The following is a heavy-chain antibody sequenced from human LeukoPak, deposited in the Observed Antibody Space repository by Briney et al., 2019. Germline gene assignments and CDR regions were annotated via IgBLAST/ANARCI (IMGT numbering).Heavy chain of an antibody. CDR3: ARGDIGAPATYYYYALDV. Sequence: PRGSLRLSCAASGFTFSSHWMHWVRQAPGKGLVWVSRINGDGSSTSYADSVKGRFTISRDSAKNSLYLQMNSLRAEDTALYYCARGDIGAPATYYYYALDVWGRGTTVTVSS. CDR1: GFTFSSHW. V-gene: IGHV3-74*01. CDR2: INGDGSST. D-gene: IGHD6-6*01. J-gene: IGHJ6*02.